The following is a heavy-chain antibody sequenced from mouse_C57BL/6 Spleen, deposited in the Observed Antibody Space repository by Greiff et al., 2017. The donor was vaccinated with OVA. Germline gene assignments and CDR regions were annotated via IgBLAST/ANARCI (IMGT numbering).Heavy chain of an antibody. CDR3: ASLIYYYGSSYRNFDY. CDR2: IDPSDSYP. J-gene: IGHJ2*01. V-gene: IGHV1-50*01. Sequence: QVQLQQPGAELVKPGASVKLSCKASGYTFTSYWMQWVKQRPGQGLEWIGEIDPSDSYPNYNQKFKGKATLTVDTSSSTAYMQLSSRTSEDSAVYYCASLIYYYGSSYRNFDYWGQGTTLTVSS. D-gene: IGHD1-1*01. CDR1: GYTFTSYW.